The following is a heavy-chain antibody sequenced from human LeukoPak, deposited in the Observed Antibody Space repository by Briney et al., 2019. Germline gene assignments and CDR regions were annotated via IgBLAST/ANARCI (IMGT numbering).Heavy chain of an antibody. D-gene: IGHD6-6*01. V-gene: IGHV4-39*07. CDR2: IYYSGST. J-gene: IGHJ3*02. Sequence: SETLSFTCTVSGGSISSSSYYWGWIRQPPGKGLEWIGSIYYSGSTYYNPSLKSRVTISVDTSKNQFSLKLSSVTAADTAVYYCARLLLRSHPRGAFDIWGQGTMVTVSS. CDR3: ARLLLRSHPRGAFDI. CDR1: GGSISSSSYY.